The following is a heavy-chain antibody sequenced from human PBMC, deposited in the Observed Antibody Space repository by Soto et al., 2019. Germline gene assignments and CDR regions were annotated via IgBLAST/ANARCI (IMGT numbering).Heavy chain of an antibody. V-gene: IGHV4-31*03. CDR3: ARGQGYDILTGYFDY. J-gene: IGHJ4*02. CDR2: IYYSGST. CDR1: GGSISSGGYY. D-gene: IGHD3-9*01. Sequence: QVQLQESGPGLVKPSQTLSLTCTVSGGSISSGGYYWSWIRQHPGKGLEWIGYIYYSGSTYYNPSLKIRVSIAVDTSKNQFSLKLSSVPAADTAVYYCARGQGYDILTGYFDYWGQGTLVTVSS.